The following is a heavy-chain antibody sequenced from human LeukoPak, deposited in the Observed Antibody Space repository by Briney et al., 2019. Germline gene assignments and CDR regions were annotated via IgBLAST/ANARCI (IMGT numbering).Heavy chain of an antibody. CDR3: ARVGTIFGVVTHYNMDV. Sequence: AGSLRLXCAASGFTFSSYWMSWDRQAPGKGLEWVANIKQDGSEKYYVDSVKGRFTISRDNAKNSLYLQMNSLRAEDTAVYYCARVGTIFGVVTHYNMDVWGKGTTVIVSS. CDR2: IKQDGSEK. D-gene: IGHD3-3*01. CDR1: GFTFSSYW. V-gene: IGHV3-7*01. J-gene: IGHJ6*03.